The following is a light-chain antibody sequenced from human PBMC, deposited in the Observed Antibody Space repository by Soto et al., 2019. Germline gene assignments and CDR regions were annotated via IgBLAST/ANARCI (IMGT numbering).Light chain of an antibody. CDR2: EVS. Sequence: QSVLTQPPSASGSPGQSVTISCTGTSSDVGGYNYVSWYQQHPGKAPKLMIYEVSKRPSGVPDRFSGSKSGNTASLTVSGLQDEDQAASYCNSYEDSNKFVFGSGTKVTVL. CDR1: SSDVGGYNY. J-gene: IGLJ1*01. CDR3: NSYEDSNKFV. V-gene: IGLV2-8*01.